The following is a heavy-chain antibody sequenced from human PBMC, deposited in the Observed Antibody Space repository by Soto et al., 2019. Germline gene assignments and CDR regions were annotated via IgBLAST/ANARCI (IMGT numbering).Heavy chain of an antibody. CDR3: ARGINGYNLY. D-gene: IGHD5-12*01. J-gene: IGHJ4*02. CDR1: GGSISSYY. Sequence: QVQLQESGPGLVKPSETLSLTCTVSGGSISSYYWSWIRQPPGKGLEWIGYIYNSGSTNYNPSHKSRVTISVDTSKNQFSLKLSSVTAADTAVYYCARGINGYNLYWGQGTLVTVSS. CDR2: IYNSGST. V-gene: IGHV4-59*01.